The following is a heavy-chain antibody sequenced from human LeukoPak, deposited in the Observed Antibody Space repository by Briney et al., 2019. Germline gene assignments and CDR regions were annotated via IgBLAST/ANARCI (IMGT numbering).Heavy chain of an antibody. CDR1: GGTFGTYA. V-gene: IGHV1-69*13. CDR2: IIPIFGTA. Sequence: ASVKVSCKASGGTFGTYAIFWVRQAPGQGLEWMGGIIPIFGTANYAQKFQGRVTITADESTSTAYMELSSLRSEDTAVYYCARGGDREYCSSTSCYLGLYYFDYWGQGTLVTVSS. J-gene: IGHJ4*02. CDR3: ARGGDREYCSSTSCYLGLYYFDY. D-gene: IGHD2-2*01.